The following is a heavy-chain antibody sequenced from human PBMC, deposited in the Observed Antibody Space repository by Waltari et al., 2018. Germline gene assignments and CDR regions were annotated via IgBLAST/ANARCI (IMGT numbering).Heavy chain of an antibody. CDR3: ARLSSGLDY. Sequence: QVQLQESGPGLVKPSETLSLTCTVSGGSVNSGDYYWNWIRQPPGKGLEWIGYIYNTGSTNYNPSLKSRLTISRDTSKNQFSLQLSSVTVADTAVYYCARLSSGLDYWGRGSLVTVSS. CDR1: GGSVNSGDYY. J-gene: IGHJ4*02. V-gene: IGHV4-61*08. CDR2: IYNTGST. D-gene: IGHD6-19*01.